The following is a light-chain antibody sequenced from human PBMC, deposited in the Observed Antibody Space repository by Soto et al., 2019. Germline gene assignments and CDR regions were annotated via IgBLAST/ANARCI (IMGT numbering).Light chain of an antibody. CDR2: VNS. CDR3: QSYDSSLTWV. J-gene: IGLJ3*02. CDR1: SSNIGAGYD. V-gene: IGLV1-40*01. Sequence: QAVVTQPPSVSGAPGQRVTISCTGSSSNIGAGYDVHWYQQLPGTAPKLLIYVNSNRPSGVPDRFSGSKSGTSASLAITGLQAEDEADYYCQSYDSSLTWVFGGGTKLTVL.